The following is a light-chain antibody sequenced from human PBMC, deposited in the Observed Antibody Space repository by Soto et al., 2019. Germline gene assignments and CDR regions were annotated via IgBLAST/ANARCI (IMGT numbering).Light chain of an antibody. CDR1: SSDAGGFDF. J-gene: IGLJ3*02. CDR3: SSYTSHNTPGV. CDR2: EVS. Sequence: QSHLAQPPSVSWSPRQSITISGTGTSSDAGGFDFVSWYQHHPGKAAKLLVYEVSNRPSRVSSRFSGSKSGTTASLTISGLQAEDEDDYYCSSYTSHNTPGVFGGGTKVTVL. V-gene: IGLV2-14*01.